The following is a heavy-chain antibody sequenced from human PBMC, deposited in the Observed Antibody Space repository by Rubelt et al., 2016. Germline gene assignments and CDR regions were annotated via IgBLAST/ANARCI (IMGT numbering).Heavy chain of an antibody. CDR1: GFTFSSYA. V-gene: IGHV3-23*01. D-gene: IGHD2-8*02. CDR3: AKDRSASGRGGLDY. CDR2: ISGSGGTT. Sequence: ESGGGLVQPGGSLRLSCAVSGFTFSSYAMTWVRQAPGKGLEWVSVISGSGGTTYYADSVKGRFTISRDNSKNTLYLQMNSLRAEDTTMYYCAKDRSASGRGGLDYWGQGTLVTVSS. J-gene: IGHJ4*02.